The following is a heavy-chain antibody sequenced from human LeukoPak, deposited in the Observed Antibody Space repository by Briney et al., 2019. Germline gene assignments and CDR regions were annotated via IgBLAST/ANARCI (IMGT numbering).Heavy chain of an antibody. D-gene: IGHD4-23*01. CDR3: ARGRNDNGGMFFDS. V-gene: IGHV4-59*01. CDR1: GGPIRSFY. CDR2: ISYSGYT. Sequence: PSETLFLTCTVSGGPIRSFYWSWIRQAPGRGPEWIGFISYSGYTSYSPSLKSRVAISVDTSRSQFSLRLSSMTAADTAIYYCARGRNDNGGMFFDSWAQGTLVTVSS. J-gene: IGHJ4*02.